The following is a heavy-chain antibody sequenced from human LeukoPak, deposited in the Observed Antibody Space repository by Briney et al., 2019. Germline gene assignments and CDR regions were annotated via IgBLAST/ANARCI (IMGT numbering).Heavy chain of an antibody. CDR1: GGSISSSSRY. J-gene: IGHJ4*02. CDR3: ARELRPDLRRYFDY. CDR2: IYYSGTT. Sequence: SETLSLTCTVSGGSISSSSRYWGWIRQPPGKGLEWIGSIYYSGTTYYSPSLKSRVTISVDTSKNQFSLKLSSVTAADTAVYYCARELRPDLRRYFDYWGQGTLVTVSS. V-gene: IGHV4-39*07.